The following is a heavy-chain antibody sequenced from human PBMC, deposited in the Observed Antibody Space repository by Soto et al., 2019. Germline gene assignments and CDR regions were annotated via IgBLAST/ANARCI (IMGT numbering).Heavy chain of an antibody. Sequence: GGSLRLSCAASGFTFSNYWMHWVRQAPGKGLVWVSRIRGDESSISYADSVKGRFTISRDNAKNTLYLQMNSLRVDDTAVYYCARDYASLDYWGQGTLVTVSS. J-gene: IGHJ4*02. D-gene: IGHD3-16*01. CDR1: GFTFSNYW. V-gene: IGHV3-74*01. CDR2: IRGDESSI. CDR3: ARDYASLDY.